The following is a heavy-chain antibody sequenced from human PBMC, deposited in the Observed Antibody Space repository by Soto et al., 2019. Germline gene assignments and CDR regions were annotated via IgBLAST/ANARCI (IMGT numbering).Heavy chain of an antibody. V-gene: IGHV4-59*01. D-gene: IGHD1-26*01. CDR1: GASISSYY. CDR2: IFHIGRT. Sequence: QVQLQESGPGLVKPSETLSLTCTVSGASISSYYWGWIRQPPGKGLEWVGFIFHIGRTNCNPSLKSRVTCSVDTSKNQFSPKLTSVPAADTAVDYCARDQNGSPHFDYWGQGILITVSS. CDR3: ARDQNGSPHFDY. J-gene: IGHJ4*02.